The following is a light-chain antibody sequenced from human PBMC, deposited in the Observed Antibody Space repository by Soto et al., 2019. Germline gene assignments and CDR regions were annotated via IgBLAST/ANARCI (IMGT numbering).Light chain of an antibody. CDR1: QTISSAY. V-gene: IGKV1-39*01. CDR3: QQSHNTPWT. J-gene: IGKJ1*01. Sequence: DIQMTQSPSSLSASVGDRVTITCRASQTISSAYLNWYQQRAGNAAKFLIYGASSLQSGVPSRFSGSGSGTDFSLTISSLQPEDFATYYCQQSHNTPWTFGQGTKVEFK. CDR2: GAS.